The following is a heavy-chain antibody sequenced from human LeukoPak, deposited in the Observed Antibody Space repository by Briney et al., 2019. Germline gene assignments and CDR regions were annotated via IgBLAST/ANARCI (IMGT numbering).Heavy chain of an antibody. V-gene: IGHV4-59*01. J-gene: IGHJ4*02. CDR2: IYYSGST. Sequence: SETLSLTCTVSGGSISSYYWSWIRQPPGKGLEWIGYIYYSGSTSYNPSLKSRVVISVDTSKNQFSLKLNSVTAADTAMYYCATVPGYSYGYGYFDYWGQGTLVTVSS. CDR3: ATVPGYSYGYGYFDY. CDR1: GGSISSYY. D-gene: IGHD5-18*01.